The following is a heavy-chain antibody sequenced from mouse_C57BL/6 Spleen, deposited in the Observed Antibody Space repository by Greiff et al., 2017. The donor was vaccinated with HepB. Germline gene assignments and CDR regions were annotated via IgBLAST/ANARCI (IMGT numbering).Heavy chain of an antibody. D-gene: IGHD1-1*01. J-gene: IGHJ1*03. V-gene: IGHV5-4*01. CDR2: ISDGGSYT. Sequence: EVQLVESGGGLVKPGGSLKLSCAASGFTFSSYAMSWVRQTPEKRLEWVATISDGGSYTYYPDNVKGRFTISRDNAKNNLYLQMSQLKSEDTAMYYGARGAYYGSSYGYFDVWGTGTTVTVSS. CDR1: GFTFSSYA. CDR3: ARGAYYGSSYGYFDV.